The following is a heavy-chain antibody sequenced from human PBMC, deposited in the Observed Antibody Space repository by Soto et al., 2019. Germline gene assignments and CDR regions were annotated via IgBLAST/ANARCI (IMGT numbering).Heavy chain of an antibody. D-gene: IGHD2-15*01. J-gene: IGHJ3*02. Sequence: PSETLSLTCTVSGGSISTRSSYWGWTRQPPGKGLEWIGSIYYIGNTYYNPSLKSRVTISVDTSKNQFSLKLSSVTAADTAVYYCASSKLDIVVVVAPDAFDIWGQGTMVTVSS. CDR1: GGSISTRSSY. CDR3: ASSKLDIVVVVAPDAFDI. V-gene: IGHV4-39*01. CDR2: IYYIGNT.